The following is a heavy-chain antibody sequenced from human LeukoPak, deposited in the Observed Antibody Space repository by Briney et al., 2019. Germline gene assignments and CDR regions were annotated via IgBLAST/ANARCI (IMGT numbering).Heavy chain of an antibody. Sequence: GSLRLSCTASGFTFGDYAMSWVRQPPGKGLEWIGEINHSGSTNYNPSLKSRVTISVDTSKNQFSLKLSSVTAADTAVYYCARTPGSDAFDIWGQGTMVTVSS. D-gene: IGHD1-14*01. CDR2: INHSGST. J-gene: IGHJ3*02. V-gene: IGHV4-34*01. CDR1: GFTFGDYA. CDR3: ARTPGSDAFDI.